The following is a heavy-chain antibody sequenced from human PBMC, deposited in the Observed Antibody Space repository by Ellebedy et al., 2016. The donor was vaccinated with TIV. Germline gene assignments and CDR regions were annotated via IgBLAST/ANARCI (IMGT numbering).Heavy chain of an antibody. CDR2: ISSSNTYI. J-gene: IGHJ4*02. D-gene: IGHD3-10*01. CDR3: TRDDVYHYGSGSSQPPHDY. Sequence: GESLKISCAASGFQFSSYSMNWVRQAPGKGLEWISSISSSNTYIYYADSVQGRFTISRDNAKKSLYLQMDSLRAEDTGVYYCTRDDVYHYGSGSSQPPHDYWGQGTLVTVSS. V-gene: IGHV3-21*01. CDR1: GFQFSSYS.